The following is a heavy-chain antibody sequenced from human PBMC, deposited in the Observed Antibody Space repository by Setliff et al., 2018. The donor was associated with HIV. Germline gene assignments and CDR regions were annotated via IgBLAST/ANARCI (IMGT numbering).Heavy chain of an antibody. CDR1: GGSIDNNKYY. CDR3: ARGSLYSSSSCFDY. Sequence: SETLSLTCSVSGGSIDNNKYYWTWIRQPPGKGLEWIGHIYTSGSTNYNPSLKSRVTISVDTSKNQFYLKLSSVTAADTAVYYCARGSLYSSSSCFDYWGQGTLVTVSS. V-gene: IGHV4-61*01. CDR2: IYTSGST. D-gene: IGHD6-13*01. J-gene: IGHJ4*02.